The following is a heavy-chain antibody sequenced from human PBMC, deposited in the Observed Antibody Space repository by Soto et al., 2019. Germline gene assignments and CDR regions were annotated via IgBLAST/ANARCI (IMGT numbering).Heavy chain of an antibody. CDR3: ARDNYGDVPDD. D-gene: IGHD4-17*01. CDR1: GGSISSYY. Sequence: SETLSLTCTAPGGSISSYYSSWIRQPPGKGLEWIGYIYYSGSTNYNPSLKSRVTISVDTSKNQFSLKLSSVTAADTAVYYCARDNYGDVPDDRGRGVLVTVSP. V-gene: IGHV4-59*01. CDR2: IYYSGST. J-gene: IGHJ4*02.